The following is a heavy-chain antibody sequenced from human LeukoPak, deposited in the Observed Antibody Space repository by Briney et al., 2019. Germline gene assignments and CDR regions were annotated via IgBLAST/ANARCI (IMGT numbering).Heavy chain of an antibody. CDR3: ARGSYYDY. CDR1: GFTFSSYS. Sequence: GGSLRLSCAASGFTFSSYSMNWVRQAPGKGLEWVSYISSSSSTIYYADSVKGRFTISRDNAKNSLYLQMNSLRSDDTAVYYCARGSYYDYWGQGTLVTVSS. D-gene: IGHD3-10*01. V-gene: IGHV3-48*01. CDR2: ISSSSSTI. J-gene: IGHJ4*02.